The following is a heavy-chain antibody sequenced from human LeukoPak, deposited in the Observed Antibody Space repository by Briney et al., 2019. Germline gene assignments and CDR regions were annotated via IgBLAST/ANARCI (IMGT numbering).Heavy chain of an antibody. CDR3: ARDTHSYGYSDY. CDR1: GFTFSSYS. Sequence: GGSLRLSCAASGFTFSSYSMNWVHQAPGKGLEWVSSISSSSSYIYYADSVKGRFTISRDNAKNSLYLQMNSLRAEDTAVYYCARDTHSYGYSDYWGQGTLVTVSS. CDR2: ISSSSSYI. J-gene: IGHJ4*02. V-gene: IGHV3-21*01. D-gene: IGHD5-18*01.